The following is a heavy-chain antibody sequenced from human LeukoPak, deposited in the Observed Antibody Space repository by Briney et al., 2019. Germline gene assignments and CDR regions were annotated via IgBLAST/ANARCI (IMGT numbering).Heavy chain of an antibody. D-gene: IGHD1-7*01. V-gene: IGHV1-2*02. Sequence: ASVKVSCKASENTFTGHYVHWMRQAPGQGLEWMGWISPDNGGTNYAQKFRGRVTVTRDTSIRTAYMELGSLTSDDTAVYYCARYSAQGTYWGQGTLVTVSS. CDR1: ENTFTGHY. J-gene: IGHJ4*02. CDR3: ARYSAQGTY. CDR2: ISPDNGGT.